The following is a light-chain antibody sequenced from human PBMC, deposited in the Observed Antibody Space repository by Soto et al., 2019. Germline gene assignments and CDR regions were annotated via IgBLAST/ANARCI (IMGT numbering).Light chain of an antibody. CDR3: LQYPSYLT. CDR1: QSISRQ. V-gene: IGKV1-5*03. CDR2: QAS. J-gene: IGKJ1*01. Sequence: DIQMTQSPSTLSASVGDRVSITCLASQSISRQLAGYQQKPGKDPNLLIFQASNLDTGVPSRFTGSGSGTEFNLTISSLQPDDLATEYCLQYPSYLTFGQGPKVEVK.